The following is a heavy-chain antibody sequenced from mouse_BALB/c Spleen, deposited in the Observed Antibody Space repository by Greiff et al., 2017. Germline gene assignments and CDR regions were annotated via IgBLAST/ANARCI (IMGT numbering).Heavy chain of an antibody. J-gene: IGHJ3*01. CDR3: AREDYYGSSYEAY. D-gene: IGHD1-1*01. CDR2: IRNKANGYTT. Sequence: EVKLVESGGGLVQPGGSLRLSCATSGFTFTDYYMSWVRQPPGKALEWLGFIRNKANGYTTEYSASVKGRFTISRDNSQSILYLQMNTLRAEDSATYYCAREDYYGSSYEAYWGQGTLVTVSA. V-gene: IGHV7-3*02. CDR1: GFTFTDYY.